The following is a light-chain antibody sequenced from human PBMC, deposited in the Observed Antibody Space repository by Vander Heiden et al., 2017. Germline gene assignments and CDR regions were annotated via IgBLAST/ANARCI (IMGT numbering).Light chain of an antibody. CDR2: AAS. J-gene: IGKJ3*01. CDR3: QQNYNTPLT. V-gene: IGKV1-39*01. CDR1: QTISSY. Sequence: ILPCRASQTISSYLTWYQQKPGKAPKVLLSAASRLQSGVPSRFSGSGSGTDFTLTINSLQPEDFATYYCQQNYNTPLTFGPGTKVDIK.